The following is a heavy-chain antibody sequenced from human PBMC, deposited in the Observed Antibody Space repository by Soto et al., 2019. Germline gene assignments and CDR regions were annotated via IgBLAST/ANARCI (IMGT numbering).Heavy chain of an antibody. Sequence: GGSLRLSCAASGFTFSSYGMHWVRQAPGKGLEWVAVISYDGSNKYYADSVKGRFTISRDNSKNTLYLQMNSLRAEDTAVYYCAKEMIVVVPAARNYYYYMDVWGKGTTVTVSS. J-gene: IGHJ6*03. CDR2: ISYDGSNK. D-gene: IGHD2-2*01. CDR1: GFTFSSYG. CDR3: AKEMIVVVPAARNYYYYMDV. V-gene: IGHV3-30*18.